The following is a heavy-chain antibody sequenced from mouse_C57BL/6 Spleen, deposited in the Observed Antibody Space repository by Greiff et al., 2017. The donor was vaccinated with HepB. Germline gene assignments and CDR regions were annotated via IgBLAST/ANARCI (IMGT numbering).Heavy chain of an antibody. V-gene: IGHV1-47*01. J-gene: IGHJ3*01. CDR3: AREGDYYGSSPFAY. CDR2: FHPYNDDT. Sequence: VKLVESGAELVKPGASVKMSCKASGYTFTTYPIEWMKQNHGKSLEWIGNFHPYNDDTKYNEKFKGKATLTVEKSSSTVYLELSRLTSDDSAVYYCAREGDYYGSSPFAYWGQGTLVTVSA. CDR1: GYTFTTYP. D-gene: IGHD1-1*01.